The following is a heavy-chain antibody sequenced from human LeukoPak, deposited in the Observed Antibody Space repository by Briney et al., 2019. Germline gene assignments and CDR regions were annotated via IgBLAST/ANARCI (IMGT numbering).Heavy chain of an antibody. D-gene: IGHD5-12*01. CDR3: ARILLGGYDLSFDY. CDR1: GGSFCGFY. J-gene: IGHJ4*02. CDR2: INHTVST. Sequence: PSETLSLTCALYGGSFCGFYWSWSRQPPGKGREWIGEINHTVSTNSNPSLKRRVTISVDTSKNQFSLKLSSVTAAATAVYYCARILLGGYDLSFDYCGQGTLVTVSS. V-gene: IGHV4-34*01.